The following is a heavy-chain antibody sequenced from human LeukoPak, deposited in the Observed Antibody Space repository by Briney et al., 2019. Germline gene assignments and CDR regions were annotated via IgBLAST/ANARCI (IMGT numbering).Heavy chain of an antibody. CDR2: INPSGGGT. D-gene: IGHD1-14*01. CDR1: GYTFTSYY. V-gene: IGHV1-46*01. Sequence: ASVKVSCKASGYTFTSYYMHWVRQAPGQGLEWMGIINPSGGGTSYAQKFQGRVTMTRDTSTSTVYMELSSLRSEDTAVYYCARDPRDRDYFDYWGQGTLVTVSS. CDR3: ARDPRDRDYFDY. J-gene: IGHJ4*02.